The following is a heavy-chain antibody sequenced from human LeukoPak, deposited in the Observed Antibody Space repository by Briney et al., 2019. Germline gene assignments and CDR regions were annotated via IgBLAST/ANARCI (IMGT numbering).Heavy chain of an antibody. CDR1: GGSFSGYY. Sequence: PSETLSLTCAVYGGSFSGYYWSWIRQPPGKGLEWIGEINHSGSTNYNPSLKSRVTISVDTSKNQFSLKLSSVTAADTAVYYCARDPKAHYYGSGSYTLWGQGTLVTVSS. D-gene: IGHD3-10*01. J-gene: IGHJ4*02. V-gene: IGHV4-34*01. CDR3: ARDPKAHYYGSGSYTL. CDR2: INHSGST.